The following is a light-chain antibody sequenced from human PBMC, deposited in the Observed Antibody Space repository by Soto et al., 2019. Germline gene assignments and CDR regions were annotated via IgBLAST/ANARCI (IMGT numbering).Light chain of an antibody. J-gene: IGKJ2*01. Sequence: DIQMTQSPSTPSASVGDTVTITCRASQSISRSLAWYQQKPGKAPNVLIYEASKLESGVPSRFRGSGSETEFTLTISSMTPDDFATDDCQQFNSQYTFGQGTKVDIK. CDR3: QQFNSQYT. V-gene: IGKV1-5*01. CDR1: QSISRS. CDR2: EAS.